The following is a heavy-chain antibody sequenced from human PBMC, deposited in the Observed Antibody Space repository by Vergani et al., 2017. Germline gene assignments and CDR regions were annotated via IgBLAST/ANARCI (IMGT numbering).Heavy chain of an antibody. CDR3: ARLGTYQLLPYWYFDL. Sequence: QVQLQESGPGLVKPSQTLSLTCTVSGGSISSGGYYWSWIRQHPGKGLEWIGSIYYSGSTYYNPALKSRVTISVDTSKNQFSLKLSSVTAADTAVYYCARLGTYQLLPYWYFDLWGRGTLVTVSS. V-gene: IGHV4-31*03. J-gene: IGHJ2*01. D-gene: IGHD2-2*01. CDR1: GGSISSGGYY. CDR2: IYYSGST.